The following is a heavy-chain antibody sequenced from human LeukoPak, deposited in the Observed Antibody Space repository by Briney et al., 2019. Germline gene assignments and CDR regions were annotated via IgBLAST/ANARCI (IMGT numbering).Heavy chain of an antibody. CDR3: ARDHVSTPYAFDI. Sequence: RGGSPRLSCAACGFTFVSYWMHWVRQAAGRGLVGVSRMKSDGSSTSYADSVKGRFTLSRDNAKNTLYLQMNSLRAEDTAVYYCARDHVSTPYAFDIWGQGTMVTVSS. CDR2: MKSDGSST. V-gene: IGHV3-74*01. J-gene: IGHJ3*02. D-gene: IGHD5/OR15-5a*01. CDR1: GFTFVSYW.